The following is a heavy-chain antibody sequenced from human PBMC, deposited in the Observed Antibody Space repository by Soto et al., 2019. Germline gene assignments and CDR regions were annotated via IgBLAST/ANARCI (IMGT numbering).Heavy chain of an antibody. CDR2: ISSSGSTT. Sequence: GGSLRLSCAASALPFSGYTMNWVRQAPGKGLEWLSYISSSGSTTYYADSVKGRFTISRDNARNALFLQMSSLRDEDTAVYYCARGIGKPYFDSWGQGALVTVSS. D-gene: IGHD1-1*01. V-gene: IGHV3-48*02. J-gene: IGHJ4*02. CDR1: ALPFSGYT. CDR3: ARGIGKPYFDS.